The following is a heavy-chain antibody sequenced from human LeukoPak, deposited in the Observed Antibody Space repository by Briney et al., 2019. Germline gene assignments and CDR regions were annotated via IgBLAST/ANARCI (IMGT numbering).Heavy chain of an antibody. CDR3: ARSSYSSSWYHYYFDY. CDR1: SGSISSSNYY. CDR2: IYYSGST. J-gene: IGHJ4*02. V-gene: IGHV4-39*01. D-gene: IGHD6-13*01. Sequence: PSETLSLTCTVSSGSISSSNYYWGWIRQPPGKGPEWIGSIYYSGSTYYNPSLKSRVTISVDTSKNQFSLKLSSVTAADTAVYYCARSSYSSSWYHYYFDYWGQGTLVTVSS.